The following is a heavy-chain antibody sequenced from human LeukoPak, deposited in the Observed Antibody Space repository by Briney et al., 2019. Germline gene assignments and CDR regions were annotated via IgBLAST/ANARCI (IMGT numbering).Heavy chain of an antibody. D-gene: IGHD4-17*01. V-gene: IGHV4-31*03. CDR1: GGSISSGGYY. J-gene: IGHJ5*02. CDR2: IYYSGST. Sequence: PSETLSLTCTVSGGSISSGGYYWSWIRQHPGKGLEWIGYIYYSGSTYYNPSLKSRVTISVDTSKNQFSLKLRSVTAADTAVYYCARNYGDYPNWFDPWGQGTLVTVSS. CDR3: ARNYGDYPNWFDP.